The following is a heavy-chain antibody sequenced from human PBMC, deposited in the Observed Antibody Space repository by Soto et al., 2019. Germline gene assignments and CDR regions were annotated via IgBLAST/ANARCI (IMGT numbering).Heavy chain of an antibody. CDR1: GGSVSSGSYY. J-gene: IGHJ6*02. D-gene: IGHD3-10*01. CDR3: ARQTMVRGHYYYGMDV. Sequence: KTSETLSLTCTVSGGSVSSGSYYWSWIRQPPGKGLEWIGYIYYSGSTNYNPSLKSRVTISVDTSKNQFSLKLSSVTAADTAVYYCARQTMVRGHYYYGMDVWGQGTTVTVPS. V-gene: IGHV4-61*01. CDR2: IYYSGST.